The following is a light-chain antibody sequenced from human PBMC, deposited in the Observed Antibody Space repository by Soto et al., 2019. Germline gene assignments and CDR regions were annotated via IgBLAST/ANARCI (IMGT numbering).Light chain of an antibody. CDR3: SSYVTSNVVI. Sequence: QSALTQPASVSGSPGQLITISCTGTSRDIGAYDYVSWFQHHPGKAPKLMIYEVYKRPSGVPARFSGSKSGNTASLTVSGLQLGDEAIYYCSSYVTSNVVIFGGGTKLTVL. CDR1: SRDIGAYDY. J-gene: IGLJ2*01. CDR2: EVY. V-gene: IGLV2-8*01.